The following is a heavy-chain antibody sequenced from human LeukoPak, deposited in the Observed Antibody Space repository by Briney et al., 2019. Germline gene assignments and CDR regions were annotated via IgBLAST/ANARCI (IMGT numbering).Heavy chain of an antibody. CDR2: IKQDGTEK. D-gene: IGHD4-23*01. Sequence: GGSLRLSCAASGFTFTTYWMSWVRQAPGKGLEWVANIKQDGTEKYYVDSVKGRFTISRDNSKNTLYHQMNTLRAEDTAVYYCARDLYGGTSATFDYWGQGTLVTVSS. CDR1: GFTFTTYW. CDR3: ARDLYGGTSATFDY. V-gene: IGHV3-7*03. J-gene: IGHJ4*02.